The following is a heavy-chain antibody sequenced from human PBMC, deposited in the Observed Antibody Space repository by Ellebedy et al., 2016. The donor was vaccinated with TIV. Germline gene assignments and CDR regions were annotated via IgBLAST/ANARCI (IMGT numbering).Heavy chain of an antibody. CDR1: GFTVSSNY. V-gene: IGHV3-53*01. D-gene: IGHD6-13*01. CDR3: ARDLSLAAAGTVAGDY. CDR2: IYSGCST. J-gene: IGHJ4*02. Sequence: GESLKISCAASGFTVSSNYMSWVRQAPGKGLEWVSVIYSGCSTYYADSVKGRFTISRDNSTNTLYLQMNSLRAEDPAVYYCARDLSLAAAGTVAGDYWGQGTLVTVSS.